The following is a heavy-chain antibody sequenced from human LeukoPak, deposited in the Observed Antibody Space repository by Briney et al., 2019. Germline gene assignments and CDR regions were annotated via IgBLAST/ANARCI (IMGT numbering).Heavy chain of an antibody. Sequence: ASVKVSCKASGYTFTGYYMHWVRQAPGQGLEWMGWINPNSGGTNYAQEFQGRVTMTRDTSISTAYMELSRLRSDDTAVYYCAREEGSSGWSFGFWGQGTLVTVSS. CDR1: GYTFTGYY. D-gene: IGHD6-19*01. J-gene: IGHJ4*02. CDR2: INPNSGGT. V-gene: IGHV1-2*02. CDR3: AREEGSSGWSFGF.